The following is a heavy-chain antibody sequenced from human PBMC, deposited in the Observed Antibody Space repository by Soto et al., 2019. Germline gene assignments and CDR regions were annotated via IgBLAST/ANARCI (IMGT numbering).Heavy chain of an antibody. V-gene: IGHV3-33*08. J-gene: IGHJ5*02. Sequence: GGSLMLSCSASGFTFSSYSMHWVRQAPGKGLEWVAVIWYDGSNKYYAYSVKGRFTISRDNSKNTLYLQMNSLRAEDTAVYYCARDDFWSGFNWFDPWGQGTPFTVSS. D-gene: IGHD3-3*01. CDR3: ARDDFWSGFNWFDP. CDR2: IWYDGSNK. CDR1: GFTFSSYS.